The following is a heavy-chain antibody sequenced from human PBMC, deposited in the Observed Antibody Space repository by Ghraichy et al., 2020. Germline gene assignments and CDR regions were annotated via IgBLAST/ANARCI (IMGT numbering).Heavy chain of an antibody. D-gene: IGHD6-19*01. CDR2: ISGIGGGGST. V-gene: IGHV3-23*01. Sequence: GGSLRLSCAASGFTFSSYAMSWVRQAPGKGLEWVSAISGIGGGGSTYYADSVKGRFTISRDNSKNTVYLQMNSVRADDTALYFCAKLPFVRAYSGGWLQGYLDSWGQGTLVTVSS. CDR3: AKLPFVRAYSGGWLQGYLDS. CDR1: GFTFSSYA. J-gene: IGHJ4*02.